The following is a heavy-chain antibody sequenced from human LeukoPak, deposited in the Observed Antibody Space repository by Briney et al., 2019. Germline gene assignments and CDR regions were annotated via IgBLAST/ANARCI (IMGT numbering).Heavy chain of an antibody. J-gene: IGHJ4*02. CDR1: GGSISSYY. D-gene: IGHD3-9*01. CDR3: ATLRGILTGFDY. V-gene: IGHV4-59*01. CDR2: IYYSGST. Sequence: SETLSLTCTVSGGSISSYYWSWIRQPPGKGLEWIGYIYYSGSTNYNPSLKSRVTISVDTSKNQFSLKLSSVTAADTAVYYCATLRGILTGFDYWGQGTLVTVSS.